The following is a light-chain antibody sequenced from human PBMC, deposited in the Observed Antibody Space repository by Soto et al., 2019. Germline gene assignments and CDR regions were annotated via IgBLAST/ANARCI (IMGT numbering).Light chain of an antibody. CDR1: SSDVGKYNL. Sequence: QSALTQPASVSGSPGQSITISCTGTSSDVGKYNLVSWYQQHPGKAPKFMIYEGSKRPSGVSNRFSGSKSGNTASLTISGLQAEEEADYYCCAYAGSYTLVFGGGTKLTVL. CDR2: EGS. CDR3: CAYAGSYTLV. V-gene: IGLV2-23*01. J-gene: IGLJ3*02.